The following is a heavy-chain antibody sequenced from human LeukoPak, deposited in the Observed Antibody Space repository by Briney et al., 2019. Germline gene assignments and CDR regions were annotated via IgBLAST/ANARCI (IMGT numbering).Heavy chain of an antibody. CDR3: ARVHPAGYSSSWYPLKPFDY. CDR1: GGSFSGYY. D-gene: IGHD6-13*01. Sequence: KPSETLSLTCAVYGGSFSGYYWSWIRQPPGKGLEWIGEINHSGSTNYNPSLKSRVTISVDTSKNQFSLKLSSVTAADTAVYYCARVHPAGYSSSWYPLKPFDYWGQGTLVTVSS. V-gene: IGHV4-34*01. J-gene: IGHJ4*02. CDR2: INHSGST.